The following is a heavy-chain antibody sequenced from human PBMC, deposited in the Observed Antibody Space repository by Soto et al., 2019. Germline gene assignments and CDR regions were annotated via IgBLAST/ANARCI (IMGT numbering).Heavy chain of an antibody. D-gene: IGHD3-16*01. CDR3: ARDYAERGYLDS. J-gene: IGHJ4*02. V-gene: IGHV1-69*16. Sequence: QVQLVQSGAEVKKPGSSVKVSCKASGGTFSIYTFNWVRQAPGQGLEWMGGIIPILGRGNYAQKFQDRVTIIADESTTTVYMAVSSLRSEDTAVYFCARDYAERGYLDSWGQGTLVTVSS. CDR2: IIPILGRG. CDR1: GGTFSIYT.